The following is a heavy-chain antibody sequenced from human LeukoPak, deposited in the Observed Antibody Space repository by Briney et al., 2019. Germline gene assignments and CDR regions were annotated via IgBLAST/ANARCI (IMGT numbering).Heavy chain of an antibody. CDR2: ISSSSSHI. CDR3: ARNWNDVRYFDY. V-gene: IGHV3-21*01. J-gene: IGHJ4*02. CDR1: GFTFDDYG. Sequence: GGSLRLSCAASGFTFDDYGMSWVRQAPGKGLEWVSSISSSSSHIYYADSVKGRFTISRDNAKNSLYLQMNSLRAEDTAVYYCARNWNDVRYFDYWGQGTLVTVSS. D-gene: IGHD1-1*01.